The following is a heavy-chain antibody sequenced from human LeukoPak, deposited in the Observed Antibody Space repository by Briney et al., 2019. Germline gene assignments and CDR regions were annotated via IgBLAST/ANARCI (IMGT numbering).Heavy chain of an antibody. CDR3: AKDAYFDWLLTSHAFDI. Sequence: GGSLRLSCAASGFTFDDYAVHWVRQAPGKGLEWVSGISWNSGSIGYADSVKGRFTISRDNAKNSLYLQMNSLRAEDTALYYCAKDAYFDWLLTSHAFDIWGQGTMVTVSS. CDR2: ISWNSGSI. V-gene: IGHV3-9*01. CDR1: GFTFDDYA. J-gene: IGHJ3*02. D-gene: IGHD3-9*01.